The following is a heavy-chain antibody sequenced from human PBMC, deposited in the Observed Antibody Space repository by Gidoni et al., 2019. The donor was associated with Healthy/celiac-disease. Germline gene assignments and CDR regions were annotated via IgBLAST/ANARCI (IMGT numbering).Heavy chain of an antibody. Sequence: EVQLVESGGGLVKPGGSLRLSCAASGFTFSNAWMGWVRQAPGKGLEWVGRIKSKTDGGTTDYAAPVKGRFTISRDDSKNTLYLQMNSLKTEDTAVYYCTTAPRYSYGPTDYWGQGTLVTVSS. CDR2: IKSKTDGGTT. J-gene: IGHJ4*02. CDR1: GFTFSNAW. D-gene: IGHD3-9*01. V-gene: IGHV3-15*01. CDR3: TTAPRYSYGPTDY.